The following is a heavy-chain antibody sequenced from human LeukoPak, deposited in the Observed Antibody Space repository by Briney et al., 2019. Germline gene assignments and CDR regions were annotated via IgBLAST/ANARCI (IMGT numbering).Heavy chain of an antibody. CDR1: GFAFSTYW. Sequence: GGSLRLSCAASGFAFSTYWMHWVRQAPGGGLVWVSGINTDGSTTSYADSVKGRFTISRDNAKNTVYLQMSSLRAEDTAVYYCAKESGYDVDLEYWGQGALVTVSS. D-gene: IGHD5-12*01. J-gene: IGHJ4*02. V-gene: IGHV3-74*01. CDR3: AKESGYDVDLEY. CDR2: INTDGSTT.